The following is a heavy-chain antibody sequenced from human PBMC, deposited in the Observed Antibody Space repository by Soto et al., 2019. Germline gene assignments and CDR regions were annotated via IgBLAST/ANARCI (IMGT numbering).Heavy chain of an antibody. CDR1: GGSISSYY. V-gene: IGHV4-4*07. D-gene: IGHD3-9*01. CDR3: AGMTGPKTYYYYYGMDV. CDR2: LYTSGST. Sequence: PSETLSLTCIVSGGSISSYYWGWIRHPAGKGLEWIGRLYTSGSTNYNPSLKSRVTMSVDTSKNQFSLNLSSATAEDTAVYYCAGMTGPKTYYYYYGMDVWGQGTTVTVSS. J-gene: IGHJ6*02.